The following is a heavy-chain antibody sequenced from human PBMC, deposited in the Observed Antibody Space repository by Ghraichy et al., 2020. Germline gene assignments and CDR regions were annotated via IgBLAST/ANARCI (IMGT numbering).Heavy chain of an antibody. Sequence: GGSLRLSCAASGFTFSSYWMSWVRQAPGKGLEWVANIKQDGSEKYYVDSVKGRFTISRDNAKNSLYLQMNSLRAEDTAVYYCARLSITMIVVLFDYWGQGTLVTVSS. D-gene: IGHD3-22*01. CDR1: GFTFSSYW. V-gene: IGHV3-7*01. CDR2: IKQDGSEK. CDR3: ARLSITMIVVLFDY. J-gene: IGHJ4*02.